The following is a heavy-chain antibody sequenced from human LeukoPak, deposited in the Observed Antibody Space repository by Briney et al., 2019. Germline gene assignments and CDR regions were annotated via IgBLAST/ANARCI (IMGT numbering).Heavy chain of an antibody. CDR2: IIPIFGTA. CDR1: GFTFSSYA. CDR3: ARVGEVVVAATRDYYYYYYMDV. J-gene: IGHJ6*03. D-gene: IGHD2-15*01. Sequence: RSGGSLRLSCAAPGFTFSSYAMSWVRQAPGQGLEWMGGIIPIFGTANYAQKFQGRVTITADESTSTAYMELSSLRSEDTAVYYCARVGEVVVAATRDYYYYYYMDVWGKGTTVTVSS. V-gene: IGHV1-69*01.